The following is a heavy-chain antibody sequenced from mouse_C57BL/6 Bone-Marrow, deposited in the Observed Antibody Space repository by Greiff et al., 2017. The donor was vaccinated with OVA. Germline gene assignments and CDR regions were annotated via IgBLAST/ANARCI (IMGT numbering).Heavy chain of an antibody. Sequence: EVKLVESGGGLVQPGGSMKLSCAASGFTFSDAWMDWVRQSPEKGLEWVAAIRNKANNHATYYAESVKGRFTISRDDSKSSVYMQMNSLRAEDTGIYYCLTTVVNFDYWGQGTTLTVSS. V-gene: IGHV6-6*01. CDR3: LTTVVNFDY. CDR1: GFTFSDAW. CDR2: IRNKANNHAT. J-gene: IGHJ2*01. D-gene: IGHD1-1*01.